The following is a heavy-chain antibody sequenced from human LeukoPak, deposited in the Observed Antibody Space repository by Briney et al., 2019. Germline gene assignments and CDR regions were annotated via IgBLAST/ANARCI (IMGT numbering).Heavy chain of an antibody. CDR1: GFTVSSNY. V-gene: IGHV3-66*01. CDR3: AREPLGYGDSLYFDY. CDR2: IYSGGST. J-gene: IGHJ4*02. Sequence: GGSLRLSCAASGFTVSSNYMSWVRQAPGKGLEWVSVIYSGGSTYYADSVKGRFTIPRDNSKNTLYLQMNSLRAEDTAVYYCAREPLGYGDSLYFDYWGQGTLVTVSS. D-gene: IGHD4-17*01.